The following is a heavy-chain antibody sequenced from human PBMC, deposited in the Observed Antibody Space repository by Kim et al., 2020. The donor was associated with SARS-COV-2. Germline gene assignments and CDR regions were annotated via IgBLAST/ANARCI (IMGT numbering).Heavy chain of an antibody. CDR3: ARTVLINYDCWSAYYNGPGY. CDR2: ISSSSSYI. J-gene: IGHJ4*02. CDR1: GFTFSSYS. V-gene: IGHV3-21*01. D-gene: IGHD3-3*01. Sequence: GGSLRLSCAASGFTFSSYSMNWVRQAPGKGLEWVSFISSSSSYIYYADSVKGRFTISRDNAKNSLYLQMNSLRAEDTAVYYCARTVLINYDCWSAYYNGPGYWGQGTLVTVSS.